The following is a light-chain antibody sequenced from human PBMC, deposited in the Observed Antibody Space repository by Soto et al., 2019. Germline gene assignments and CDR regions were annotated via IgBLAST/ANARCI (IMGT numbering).Light chain of an antibody. J-gene: IGKJ2*01. CDR3: QQYDGH. Sequence: DIRMTQSPSTVSASVGDRVTITCRASQDINTWLAWYQQKPGKAPRVLIYDASSLQSGVPSRFSGSGSGTEFTLTISSLEPDDFATYYCQQYDGHFGQGTKLEIK. V-gene: IGKV1-5*01. CDR2: DAS. CDR1: QDINTW.